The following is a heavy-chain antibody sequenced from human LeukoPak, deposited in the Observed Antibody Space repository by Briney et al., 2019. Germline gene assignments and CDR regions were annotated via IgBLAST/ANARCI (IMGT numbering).Heavy chain of an antibody. CDR1: GGSISSGDYY. CDR3: ARHDVVYPASYYFDY. D-gene: IGHD2-8*02. Sequence: PSETLSLTCTVSGGSISSGDYYWSWIRQPPGKGLEWIGYMYYGGSAYYNPSLKSRVAISLDTSNNQFSLNLSSVTAADTAVYYCARHDVVYPASYYFDYWGQGTLVTVSS. V-gene: IGHV4-30-4*08. J-gene: IGHJ4*02. CDR2: MYYGGSA.